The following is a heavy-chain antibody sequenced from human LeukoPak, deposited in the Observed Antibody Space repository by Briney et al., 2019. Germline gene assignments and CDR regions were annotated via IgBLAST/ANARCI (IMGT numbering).Heavy chain of an antibody. CDR3: AREVKRGSSYGYPLLGY. V-gene: IGHV1-69*04. J-gene: IGHJ4*02. CDR2: IIPILGIA. Sequence: ASVKVSCKASGGTFSSYTISWVRQAPGQGLEWMGRIIPILGIANYAQKFQGRVTITADKSTSTAYMELSSLRSEDTAVYYCAREVKRGSSYGYPLLGYWAQGTLVTVSS. D-gene: IGHD5-18*01. CDR1: GGTFSSYT.